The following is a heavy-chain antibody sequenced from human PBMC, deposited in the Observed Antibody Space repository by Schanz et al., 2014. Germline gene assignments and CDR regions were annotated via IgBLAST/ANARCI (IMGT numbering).Heavy chain of an antibody. CDR1: GFTFSTYA. V-gene: IGHV3-23*04. D-gene: IGHD1-26*01. Sequence: EVQLVESGGGLVQPGGSLRLSCAASGFTFSTYAMAWVRQAPGKGLEWVSSINTGGDSTYYADSVKGRFTISRDNSRDTVYLQMNSLRAEDTAVYYCARDHTTESYYSAGPPIDYWGQGTLVTVSS. J-gene: IGHJ4*02. CDR3: ARDHTTESYYSAGPPIDY. CDR2: INTGGDST.